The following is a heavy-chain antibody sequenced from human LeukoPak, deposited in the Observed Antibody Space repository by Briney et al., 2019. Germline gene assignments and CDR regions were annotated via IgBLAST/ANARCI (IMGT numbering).Heavy chain of an antibody. CDR3: ARQDRATDPLDY. V-gene: IGHV4-39*01. CDR2: IYYSGST. CDR1: GGSISSYY. J-gene: IGHJ4*02. D-gene: IGHD2-21*02. Sequence: PSETLSLTCTVSGGSISSYYWGWIRQPPGKGLEWIGSIYYSGSTYYNPSLKSRVTISVDTSKNQFSLKLSSVTAADTAVYYCARQDRATDPLDYWGQGTLVTVSS.